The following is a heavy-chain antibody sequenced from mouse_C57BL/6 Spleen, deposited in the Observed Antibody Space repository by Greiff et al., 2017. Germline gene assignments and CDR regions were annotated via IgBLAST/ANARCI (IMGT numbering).Heavy chain of an antibody. CDR1: GFSFNTYA. CDR2: IRSKSNNYAT. V-gene: IGHV10-1*01. Sequence: EVKVVESGGGLVQPKGSLKLSCAASGFSFNTYAMNWVRQAPGKGLEWVARIRSKSNNYATYYADSVKDRFTISRDDSESMLYLQMNNLKTEDTAMYYCVRSYYYYGSSYDYFDYWGQGTTLTVSS. CDR3: VRSYYYYGSSYDYFDY. D-gene: IGHD1-1*01. J-gene: IGHJ2*01.